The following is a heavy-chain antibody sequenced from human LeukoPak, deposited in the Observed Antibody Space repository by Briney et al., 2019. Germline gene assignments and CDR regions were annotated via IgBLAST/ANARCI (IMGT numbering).Heavy chain of an antibody. D-gene: IGHD4-17*01. J-gene: IGHJ5*02. V-gene: IGHV3-7*01. Sequence: GGSLRLSCAASGFTFSSYWMSWVRQAPGKGLEWVASIKQDGSEKYYVDSVKGRFTISRDNAKNSLYLQMNSLRAEDTAPYYCARAPGEGWFDPWGQGTLVTVSS. CDR3: ARAPGEGWFDP. CDR2: IKQDGSEK. CDR1: GFTFSSYW.